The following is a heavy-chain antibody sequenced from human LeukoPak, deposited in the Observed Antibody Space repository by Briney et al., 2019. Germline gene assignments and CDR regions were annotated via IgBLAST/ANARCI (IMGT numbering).Heavy chain of an antibody. Sequence: ASETLSLTCTVSGGSISSYYWSWIRQPPGKGLEWIGYIYYSGSTDYNPPLKSRVTISVDTSKNQFSLKLSSVTAADTAVYYCARAAGPLAAPDFWGQGTPVTVSS. CDR1: GGSISSYY. J-gene: IGHJ4*02. CDR2: IYYSGST. CDR3: ARAAGPLAAPDF. D-gene: IGHD6-13*01. V-gene: IGHV4-59*01.